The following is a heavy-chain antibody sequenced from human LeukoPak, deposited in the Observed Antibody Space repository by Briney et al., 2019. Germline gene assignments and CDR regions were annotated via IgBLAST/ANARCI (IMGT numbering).Heavy chain of an antibody. D-gene: IGHD6-6*01. CDR2: ISSSGSTI. CDR3: AREGKPEYSSSSYAFDV. CDR1: GFTFSSYG. V-gene: IGHV3-48*04. Sequence: GGSLRLSCAASGFTFSSYGMHWVRQAPGKGLEWVSYISSSGSTIYYADSVKGRFTISRDNSKNSLYLQMNSLTAADTAVYYCAREGKPEYSSSSYAFDVWGQGTMVTVSS. J-gene: IGHJ3*01.